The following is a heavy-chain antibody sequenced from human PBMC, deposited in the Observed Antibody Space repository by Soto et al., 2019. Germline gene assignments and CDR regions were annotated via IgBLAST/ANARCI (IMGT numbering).Heavy chain of an antibody. J-gene: IGHJ4*02. V-gene: IGHV4-59*08. CDR1: GGSISTYY. D-gene: IGHD3-3*01. CDR3: ARGGWRHTDY. CDR2: IYYSGST. Sequence: SETLSLTCTVSGGSISTYYWSWIRQPPGKGLEWIGYIYYSGSTNYNPSLKSRVTISVDTSKNQFSLKLSSVTAADTAVYYCARGGWRHTDYWGQGTLVTVSS.